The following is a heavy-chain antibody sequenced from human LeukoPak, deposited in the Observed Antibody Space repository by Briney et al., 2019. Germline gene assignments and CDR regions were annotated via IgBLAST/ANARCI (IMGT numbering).Heavy chain of an antibody. CDR1: GGSISSYY. J-gene: IGHJ4*02. CDR2: IYYSGST. CDR3: ARGYYGSGSLPDY. D-gene: IGHD3-10*01. V-gene: IGHV4-59*08. Sequence: SETLSLTCTVSGGSISSYYWSWIRQPPGRGLEWIGYIYYSGSTYYNPSLKSRVTISVDTSKNQFSLKLSSVTAADTAVYYCARGYYGSGSLPDYWGQGTLVTVSS.